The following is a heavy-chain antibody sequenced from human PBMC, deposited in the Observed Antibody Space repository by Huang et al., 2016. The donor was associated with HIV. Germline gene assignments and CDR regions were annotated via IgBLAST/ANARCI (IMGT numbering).Heavy chain of an antibody. D-gene: IGHD6-13*01. CDR1: GFTFSSYG. CDR3: AKGGSAAAVLDF. V-gene: IGHV3-30*18. CDR2: ISYDAKKK. Sequence: QVQLVESGGGVVQPGRSLRISCAACGFTFSSYGMHWGRQASGKWRGGVAVISYDAKKKYYADAVKGRFSISRDNSKTTVYLQLNSLRLEDTAVYYCAKGGSAAAVLDFWGQGTLVTVSS. J-gene: IGHJ4*02.